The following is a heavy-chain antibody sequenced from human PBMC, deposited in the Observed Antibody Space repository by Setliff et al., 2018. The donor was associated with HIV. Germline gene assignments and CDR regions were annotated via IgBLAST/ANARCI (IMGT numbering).Heavy chain of an antibody. CDR3: ARTGGQWLVEWFDP. J-gene: IGHJ5*02. D-gene: IGHD6-19*01. CDR1: GGPISSYY. V-gene: IGHV4-4*07. CDR2: IYPSGST. Sequence: SETLSLTCTVSGGPISSYYWSWIRQPAGKGLEWIGRIYPSGSTNYNPSLKSRVTVSVDTPKNQFSLKLSSVTAADTAVYYCARTGGQWLVEWFDPWGQGTLVTVSS.